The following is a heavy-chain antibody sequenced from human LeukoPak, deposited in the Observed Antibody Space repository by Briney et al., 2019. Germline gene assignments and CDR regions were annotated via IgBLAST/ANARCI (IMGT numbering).Heavy chain of an antibody. Sequence: ASVKVSCKASGYTFTSYGISWVRQAPGQGLEWMGWISAYNGNTNYAQKLQGRVSMTTDTATSTAYMELRSLRSDDTAVYYCAREQGGSSGWDYFDSWGQGTLVTVSS. CDR1: GYTFTSYG. V-gene: IGHV1-18*01. CDR2: ISAYNGNT. J-gene: IGHJ4*02. CDR3: AREQGGSSGWDYFDS. D-gene: IGHD6-19*01.